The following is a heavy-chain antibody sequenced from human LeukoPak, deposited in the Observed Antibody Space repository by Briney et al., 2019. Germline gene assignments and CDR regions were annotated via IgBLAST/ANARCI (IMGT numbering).Heavy chain of an antibody. D-gene: IGHD3-3*01. Sequence: SETLSLTCAVYGGSFSGYYWSWIRQPPGKGLEWIGYIYYSGSTNYNPSLKSRVTISVDASKNQFSLKLSSVTAADTAVYYCARRSDFWNAYFFDYWGQGTLVTVSS. CDR2: IYYSGST. CDR3: ARRSDFWNAYFFDY. V-gene: IGHV4-59*08. CDR1: GGSFSGYY. J-gene: IGHJ4*02.